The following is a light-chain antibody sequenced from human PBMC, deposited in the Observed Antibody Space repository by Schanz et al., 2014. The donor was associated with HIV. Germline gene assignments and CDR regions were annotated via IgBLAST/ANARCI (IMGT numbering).Light chain of an antibody. CDR3: CSYVGSTTVI. Sequence: QSVLTQPASVSGSPGQSITVSCTGSNNDIGSYTYVAWYQQYPGKAPKLVVYGVFDRPSGVSNRFSGSKSGNTASLTISGLQAEDEADYYCCSYVGSTTVIFGGGTKLTVL. CDR1: NNDIGSYTY. CDR2: GVF. V-gene: IGLV2-14*03. J-gene: IGLJ2*01.